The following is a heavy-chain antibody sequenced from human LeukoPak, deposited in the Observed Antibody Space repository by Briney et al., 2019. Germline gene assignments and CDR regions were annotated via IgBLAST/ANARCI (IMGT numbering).Heavy chain of an antibody. CDR3: ARVWDWFDP. D-gene: IGHD3-16*01. J-gene: IGHJ5*02. Sequence: SQTLSLTCAVSGGSISSGGYSWSWTRQPPGKGLEWIGYIYHSGSTYYNPSLKSRVTISVDRSKNQFSLKLSSVTAADTAVYYCARVWDWFDPWGQGTLVTVSS. V-gene: IGHV4-30-2*01. CDR1: GGSISSGGYS. CDR2: IYHSGST.